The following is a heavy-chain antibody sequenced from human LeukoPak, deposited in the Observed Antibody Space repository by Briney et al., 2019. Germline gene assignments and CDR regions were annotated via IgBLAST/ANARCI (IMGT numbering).Heavy chain of an antibody. CDR3: ARDMHWDLGWFDP. V-gene: IGHV4-59*01. Sequence: SETLSLTCTVSGGSISSYYWSWIRQPPGKGLEWIGYIYYSGSTNYNPSLKSRVTISVDTSKNQFSLKLSSVTAADTAVYYCARDMHWDLGWFDPWGQGTLVTVSS. CDR1: GGSISSYY. CDR2: IYYSGST. J-gene: IGHJ5*02. D-gene: IGHD7-27*01.